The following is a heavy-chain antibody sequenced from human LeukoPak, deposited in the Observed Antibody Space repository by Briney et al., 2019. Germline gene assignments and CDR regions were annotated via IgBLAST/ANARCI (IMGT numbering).Heavy chain of an antibody. CDR3: ARVWNYGSGSYWFGY. J-gene: IGHJ4*02. D-gene: IGHD3-10*01. V-gene: IGHV1-46*01. CDR1: GCTFTSYY. Sequence: ASVEVSCKASGCTFTSYYMHWVRQAPGQGLEWMGIINPSGGSTSYAQKFQGRVTMTRDMSTSTVYMELSSLRSEDTAVYYCARVWNYGSGSYWFGYWGQGTLVTVSS. CDR2: INPSGGST.